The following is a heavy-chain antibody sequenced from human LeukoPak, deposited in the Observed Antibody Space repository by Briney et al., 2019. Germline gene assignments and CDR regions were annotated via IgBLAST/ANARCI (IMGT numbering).Heavy chain of an antibody. Sequence: GSLRPSCAVSGITLSNYGLSWVRQAPGKGLGWVAGLSGSGGGTNYADSVQGRFTISRDNPKNTLYLQMNSLRAEDTAVYFCAKRGVVIRVFLVGFHKEAYYFDSWGQGALVTVSS. V-gene: IGHV3-23*01. J-gene: IGHJ4*02. CDR3: AKRGVVIRVFLVGFHKEAYYFDS. CDR2: LSGSGGGT. D-gene: IGHD3-10*01. CDR1: GITLSNYG.